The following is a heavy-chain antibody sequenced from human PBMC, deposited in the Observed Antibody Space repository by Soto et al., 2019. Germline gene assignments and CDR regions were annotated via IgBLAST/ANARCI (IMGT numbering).Heavy chain of an antibody. Sequence: GGSLRLSCAVSGFTFGSYWMNWVRLIPGKGLEWVAYIKPDGSATYYVDSVKGRFTISRDNAKNSLYLQMNSLRVEDTSVYYCARAGYCGPGCYYYFDYWGQGTLVTSPQ. D-gene: IGHD2-21*02. CDR1: GFTFGSYW. CDR2: IKPDGSAT. J-gene: IGHJ4*02. V-gene: IGHV3-7*01. CDR3: ARAGYCGPGCYYYFDY.